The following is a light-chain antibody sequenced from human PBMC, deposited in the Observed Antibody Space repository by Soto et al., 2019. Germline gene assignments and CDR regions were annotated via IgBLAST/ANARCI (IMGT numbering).Light chain of an antibody. V-gene: IGLV1-40*01. Sequence: QSALAQPPSVSGAPGQRVTISCTGSSSNIAAGFDVNWYHQVPGTAPKLLVFGNNNRPSGVPDRFSASRSGTPASLAITGLQAVDEADYYCQSYDSSLNAYVFGTGAKVTVL. CDR1: SSNIAAGFD. CDR2: GNN. CDR3: QSYDSSLNAYV. J-gene: IGLJ1*01.